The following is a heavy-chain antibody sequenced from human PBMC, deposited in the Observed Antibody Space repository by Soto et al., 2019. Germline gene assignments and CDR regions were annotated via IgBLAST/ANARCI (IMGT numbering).Heavy chain of an antibody. V-gene: IGHV3-30*03. Sequence: PGGSLRLSCAASGFTFSSYSMHWVRQAPGKGLEWVAVISYDGSNKYYADSVKGRFTISRDNSKNTLYLQMNSLRAEDTAVYYCAFGGYSYGSRYYYYYYGMDVWGQGTTVTVSS. D-gene: IGHD5-18*01. CDR1: GFTFSSYS. J-gene: IGHJ6*02. CDR2: ISYDGSNK. CDR3: AFGGYSYGSRYYYYYYGMDV.